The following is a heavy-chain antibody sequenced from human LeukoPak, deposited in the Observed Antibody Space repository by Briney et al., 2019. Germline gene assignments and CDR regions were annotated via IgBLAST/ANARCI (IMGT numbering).Heavy chain of an antibody. Sequence: ASVKDSSMASLYTFTGYYIYSVRPAPRQGGESMGWINPNSGGKNYAQKFQGRVTMTRHTSISTAYMELSRLRSDDTAVYYCARGAGSSTPLGYWGQGSLVTVSS. CDR2: INPNSGGK. J-gene: IGHJ4*02. CDR1: LYTFTGYY. D-gene: IGHD6-13*01. V-gene: IGHV1-2*02. CDR3: ARGAGSSTPLGY.